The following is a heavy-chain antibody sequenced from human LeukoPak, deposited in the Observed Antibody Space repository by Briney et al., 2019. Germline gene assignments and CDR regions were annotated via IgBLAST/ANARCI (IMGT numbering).Heavy chain of an antibody. V-gene: IGHV3-7*01. CDR3: ARDIEAAGLFLDY. Sequence: TGGSLRLSCAASGFTFSSYWMTWVRQAPGKGLEWVANIKYDGSEKDYMDYVKGRFTISRDNAKNSLYLQMNSLRAEDTAVYYCARDIEAAGLFLDYWGQGTLVTVSS. CDR1: GFTFSSYW. D-gene: IGHD6-13*01. CDR2: IKYDGSEK. J-gene: IGHJ4*02.